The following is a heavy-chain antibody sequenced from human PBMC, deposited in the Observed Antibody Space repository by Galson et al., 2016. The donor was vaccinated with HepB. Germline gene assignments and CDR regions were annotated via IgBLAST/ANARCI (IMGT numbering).Heavy chain of an antibody. CDR1: GFTFSNYW. CDR3: TRDRHDYYYYYGMDV. V-gene: IGHV3-74*01. J-gene: IGHJ6*04. CDR2: IHGDGSSA. Sequence: SLRLSCAASGFTFSNYWMHWARQAPGRGLVWVSRIHGDGSSATYADSLKGRFTISRDNAKNTVYLQMNSLRVEDTAVYYCTRDRHDYYYYYGMDVWGKGATVTVSS.